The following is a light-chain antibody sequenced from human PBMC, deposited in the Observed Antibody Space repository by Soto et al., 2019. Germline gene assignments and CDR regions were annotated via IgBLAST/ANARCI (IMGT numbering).Light chain of an antibody. Sequence: DIQMTQSPFSLSASLGDRVTITCRASQSISDYLNWYQQKPGKGPKLLIFAASSLQVGVPSRFGGSGSGTDFTLTISSLQPEDFATYFCQQSHSAPFTFGPGTTVDIK. CDR2: AAS. CDR1: QSISDY. CDR3: QQSHSAPFT. V-gene: IGKV1-39*01. J-gene: IGKJ3*01.